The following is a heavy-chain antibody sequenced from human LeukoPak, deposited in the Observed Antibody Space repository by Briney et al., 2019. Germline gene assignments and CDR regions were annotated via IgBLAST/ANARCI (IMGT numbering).Heavy chain of an antibody. CDR1: GYTFTSYG. D-gene: IGHD1-26*01. V-gene: IGHV1-18*01. J-gene: IGHJ3*02. Sequence: ASVKVSCKASGYTFTSYGISWVRQAPGQGLEWMGWISAYNGNTNYAQKLQGRVTMATDTSTSTAYMELRSLRSDDTAIYYCARGIDSGSPPLGTFEIWGQGTMVTVSS. CDR3: ARGIDSGSPPLGTFEI. CDR2: ISAYNGNT.